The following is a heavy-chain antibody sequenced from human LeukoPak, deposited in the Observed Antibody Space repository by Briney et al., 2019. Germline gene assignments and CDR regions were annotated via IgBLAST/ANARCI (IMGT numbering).Heavy chain of an antibody. D-gene: IGHD3-22*01. J-gene: IGHJ4*02. CDR3: ARVWSSGYTKDY. CDR1: GFTSRGYS. CDR2: ISSSSSTI. Sequence: PGGSLRLSCAASGFTSRGYSTDWVRQAPGEGLEWLSYISSSSSTIYYADSVKGRFTISRDNAKNSVYLQMNSLRAEDTAVYYCARVWSSGYTKDYWGQGTLVTVSS. V-gene: IGHV3-48*04.